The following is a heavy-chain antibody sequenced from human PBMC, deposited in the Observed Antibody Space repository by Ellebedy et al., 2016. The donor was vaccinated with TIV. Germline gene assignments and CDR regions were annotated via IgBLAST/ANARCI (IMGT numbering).Heavy chain of an antibody. CDR1: GYTFTSYD. CDR3: ARGFDGSGSYSYYGMDV. Sequence: AASVKVSCKASGYTFTSYDINWVRRATGQGLEWMGWMNPNSGNTGYAQKFQVRVTMTRNTSISTAYMELSSLRSEDTAVYYCARGFDGSGSYSYYGMDVWGQGTTVTVSS. V-gene: IGHV1-8*01. CDR2: MNPNSGNT. D-gene: IGHD3-10*01. J-gene: IGHJ6*02.